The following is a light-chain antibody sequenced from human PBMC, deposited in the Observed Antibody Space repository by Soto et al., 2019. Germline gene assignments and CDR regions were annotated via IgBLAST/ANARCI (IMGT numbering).Light chain of an antibody. V-gene: IGKV1-12*01. CDR2: EAS. CDR3: QQSNSIPLT. CDR1: QGISNR. Sequence: DIQMTQSPSFVSASVGDRVTITCRASQGISNRLAWYQQKPGKAPKLLIYEASTLQSGVPSRFSGSGSGTDFNLTISSLQPGDFATYYCQQSNSIPLTFGQGTPVDIK. J-gene: IGKJ5*01.